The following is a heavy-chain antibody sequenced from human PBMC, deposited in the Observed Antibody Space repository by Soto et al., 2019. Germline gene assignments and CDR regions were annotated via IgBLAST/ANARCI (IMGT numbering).Heavy chain of an antibody. J-gene: IGHJ4*02. CDR2: IYTSGST. CDR3: ARSDYGDYDY. V-gene: IGHV4-4*07. CDR1: SGSVCSYY. Sequence: SWTPSLARTVSSGSVCSYYWSWIRQPAGKGLEWIGRIYTSGSTNYNPSLKSRVTMSVDTSKNQFSLKLSSVTAADTAVYYCARSDYGDYDYWGQGTLVTLSS. D-gene: IGHD4-17*01.